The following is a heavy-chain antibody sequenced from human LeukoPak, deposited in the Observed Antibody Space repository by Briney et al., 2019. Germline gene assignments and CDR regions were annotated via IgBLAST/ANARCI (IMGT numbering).Heavy chain of an antibody. CDR3: ARVVSYSSTSCYSGDNWFDP. J-gene: IGHJ5*02. CDR2: ISAYNGNT. Sequence: ASVKVSCKASGYTFTSYGISWVRQAPGQGLEWMGWISAYNGNTNYAQKLQGRVTVTTDTSTSTAYMELRSLRSDDTAVYYCARVVSYSSTSCYSGDNWFDPWGQGTLVTVSS. CDR1: GYTFTSYG. D-gene: IGHD2-2*02. V-gene: IGHV1-18*01.